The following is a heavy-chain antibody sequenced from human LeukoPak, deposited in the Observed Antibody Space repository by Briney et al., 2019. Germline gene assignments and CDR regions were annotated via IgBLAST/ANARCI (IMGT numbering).Heavy chain of an antibody. V-gene: IGHV3-11*06. D-gene: IGHD5-12*01. Sequence: PGGSLRLSCAASGFTFSDYYMSWIRQAPGRGLECISYISSSSGYTNYADSVKGRFTISRDNAKNSLYLQMNSLRAEDTAVYYCARGVRRATNWFDPWGQGTLVTVSS. CDR3: ARGVRRATNWFDP. CDR2: ISSSSGYT. J-gene: IGHJ5*02. CDR1: GFTFSDYY.